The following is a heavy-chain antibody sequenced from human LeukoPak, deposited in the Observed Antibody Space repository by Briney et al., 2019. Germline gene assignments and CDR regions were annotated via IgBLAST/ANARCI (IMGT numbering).Heavy chain of an antibody. CDR1: GGSFSGYY. V-gene: IGHV4-34*01. CDR3: ARGGGITLVRGVPPSGHYGMDV. Sequence: SETLSLTCVVYGGSFSGYYWSWIRQPPGKGLEWIGEINHSGSTNYNPSLKSRVTISVDTSKNQFSLKLSSVTAADTAVYYCARGGGITLVRGVPPSGHYGMDVWGKGTTVTVSS. D-gene: IGHD3-10*01. J-gene: IGHJ6*04. CDR2: INHSGST.